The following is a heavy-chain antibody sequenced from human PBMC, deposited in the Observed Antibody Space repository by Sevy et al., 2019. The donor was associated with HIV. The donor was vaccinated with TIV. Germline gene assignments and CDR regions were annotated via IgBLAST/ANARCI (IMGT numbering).Heavy chain of an antibody. CDR2: INHSGST. CDR1: GGSFSGYY. D-gene: IGHD6-19*01. Sequence: SETLSLTCAVYGGSFSGYYWSWIRQPPGKGLEWIGEINHSGSTNYNPSLKSRVTIPVDTSKNQFSLKLSSVTAADTAVYYCARGVGSGWYKVWFDPWGQGTLVTVSS. J-gene: IGHJ5*02. V-gene: IGHV4-34*01. CDR3: ARGVGSGWYKVWFDP.